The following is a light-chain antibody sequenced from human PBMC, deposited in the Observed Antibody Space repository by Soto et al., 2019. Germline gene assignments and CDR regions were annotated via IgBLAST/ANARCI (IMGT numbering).Light chain of an antibody. J-gene: IGKJ3*01. CDR3: QRYGRSPLS. CDR2: GAS. Sequence: EIVLTQSPGTLSLSPGERATLSCRASQSVSSSYLAWYQQKPGQAPRLLIYGASSRATGIPDRFSGSGSGTDFTLTISRLEPEDCAVYYCQRYGRSPLSFGPGTKVDIK. V-gene: IGKV3-20*01. CDR1: QSVSSSY.